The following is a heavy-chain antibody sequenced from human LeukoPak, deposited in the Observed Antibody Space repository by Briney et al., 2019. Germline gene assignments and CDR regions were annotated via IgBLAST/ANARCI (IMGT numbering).Heavy chain of an antibody. J-gene: IGHJ4*02. Sequence: GESLKISCKGSGYSFTNYWIGWVRQMPGKGLEWMGIIYPDDSDTKYSPSFQGQVTISADKSISTAYLQWSSLKASDTALYYCASSVRLGYCSGGSCFRWDYWGQGTLVTVSS. CDR1: GYSFTNYW. CDR3: ASSVRLGYCSGGSCFRWDY. CDR2: IYPDDSDT. D-gene: IGHD2-15*01. V-gene: IGHV5-51*01.